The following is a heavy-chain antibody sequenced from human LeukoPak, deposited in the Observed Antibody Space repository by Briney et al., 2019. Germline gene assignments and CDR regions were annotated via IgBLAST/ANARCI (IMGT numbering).Heavy chain of an antibody. CDR2: INHSGST. V-gene: IGHV4-34*01. CDR3: ARVSVGALDY. J-gene: IGHJ4*02. CDR1: GGSFSGYY. Sequence: SETLSITCAGYGGSFSGYYWSWIRQPPGKGLEWIGEINHSGSTNYNPSLKSRVTISVDTSKNQFSLKLSSVTAADTAVYYCARVSVGALDYWGQGTLVTVSS. D-gene: IGHD1-26*01.